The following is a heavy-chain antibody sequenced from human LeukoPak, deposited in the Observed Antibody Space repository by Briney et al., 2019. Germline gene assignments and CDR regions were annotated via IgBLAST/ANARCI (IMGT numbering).Heavy chain of an antibody. V-gene: IGHV4-59*01. CDR3: ARRGDDWYFDL. CDR1: GGSISSYY. J-gene: IGHJ2*01. Sequence: PSETLSLTCTVAGGSISSYYWSWIRQPPGQGREWIGYIYYSGTTNYNPSLKSRVTISVDTSKNQVSLKLSSVTAADTAVYYCARRGDDWYFDLWGRGTLVTVSS. D-gene: IGHD7-27*01. CDR2: IYYSGTT.